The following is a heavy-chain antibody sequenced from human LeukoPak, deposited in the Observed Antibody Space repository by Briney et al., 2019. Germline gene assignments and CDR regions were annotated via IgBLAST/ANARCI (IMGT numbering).Heavy chain of an antibody. J-gene: IGHJ4*02. V-gene: IGHV4-38-2*02. CDR1: GYSISSGYY. CDR2: IYHSGST. Sequence: SETLSLTCTVSGYSISSGYYWGWIRQPPGKGLERIGSIYHSGSTYYNPSLKSRVTISVDTSKNQFSLKLSSVTAADTAVYYCARDRAFDYVHPHSLGYWGQGTLVTVSS. CDR3: ARDRAFDYVHPHSLGY. D-gene: IGHD3-16*01.